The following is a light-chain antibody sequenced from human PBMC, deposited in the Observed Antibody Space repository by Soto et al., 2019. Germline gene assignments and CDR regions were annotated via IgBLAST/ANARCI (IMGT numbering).Light chain of an antibody. V-gene: IGKV3-15*01. CDR2: GAS. CDR1: QSISSY. J-gene: IGKJ2*01. Sequence: IIMTHSPAFLSVSPGERATLSCRASQSISSYLAWYQQKPGQAPRLLIYGASTRATGVPARFSGSGSGTEFTLTISSLQSEDSAVYYCQQYSNWPPYTFGQGTKVDIK. CDR3: QQYSNWPPYT.